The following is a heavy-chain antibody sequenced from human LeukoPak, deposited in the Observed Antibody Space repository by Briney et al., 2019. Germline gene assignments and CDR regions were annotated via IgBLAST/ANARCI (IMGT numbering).Heavy chain of an antibody. Sequence: PSETLSLTCTVSGASISSNYWSWIRQPPGKGLEWIGYIYYSGSTNYNPSLKSRVTISVDTSKNQFSLKLSSVTAADTAVYYCARLFTTGGFDYWGQGTLVTVSS. CDR1: GASISSNY. D-gene: IGHD3-22*01. CDR3: ARLFTTGGFDY. J-gene: IGHJ4*02. CDR2: IYYSGST. V-gene: IGHV4-59*08.